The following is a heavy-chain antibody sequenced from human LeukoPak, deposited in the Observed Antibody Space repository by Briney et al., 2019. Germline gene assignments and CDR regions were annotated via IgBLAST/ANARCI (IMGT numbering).Heavy chain of an antibody. CDR2: LSGSGGST. CDR3: AKFKGSPPSRNYYDGMDV. Sequence: GGSLRLSCAASGFTFSSYAMSWVRQAPGKGLEWVSGLSGSGGSTYYAGSVKGRFTISRDNSKNTLYLQMNSLRAEDTAVYYCAKFKGSPPSRNYYDGMDVWGQGTTVTVSS. J-gene: IGHJ6*02. V-gene: IGHV3-23*01. CDR1: GFTFSSYA.